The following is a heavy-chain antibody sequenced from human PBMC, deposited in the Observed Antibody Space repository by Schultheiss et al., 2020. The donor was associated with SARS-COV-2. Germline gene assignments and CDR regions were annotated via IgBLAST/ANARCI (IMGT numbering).Heavy chain of an antibody. CDR2: IYYSGST. CDR1: GVSVTSSDYY. Sequence: SETLSLTCTVSGVSVTSSDYYWSWIRQHPGKGLEWIGYIYYSGSTNYNPSLKSRVTMSVDTSKNQFSLKLSSVTAADTAVYYCARGQSRWGQGTLVTVSS. CDR3: ARGQSR. V-gene: IGHV4-61*08. J-gene: IGHJ4*02.